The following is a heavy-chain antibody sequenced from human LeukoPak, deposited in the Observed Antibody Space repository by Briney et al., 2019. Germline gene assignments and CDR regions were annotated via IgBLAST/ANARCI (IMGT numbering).Heavy chain of an antibody. J-gene: IGHJ4*02. Sequence: PGGSLRLSCAASGFTFSSYWMHWVRQAPGKGLVWVSRIRADGKSTDSADSVKGRFTISRDNAKNTVYLQMNSLSAEDTAVYYCAREPLHCRGDCDSLFDYWGQGTLVTVSS. CDR3: AREPLHCRGDCDSLFDY. V-gene: IGHV3-74*01. CDR1: GFTFSSYW. D-gene: IGHD2-21*02. CDR2: IRADGKST.